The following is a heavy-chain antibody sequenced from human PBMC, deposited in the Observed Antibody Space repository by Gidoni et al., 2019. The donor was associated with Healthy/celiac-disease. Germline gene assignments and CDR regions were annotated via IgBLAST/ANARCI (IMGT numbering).Heavy chain of an antibody. CDR1: GYTFPCYY. J-gene: IGHJ4*02. Sequence: QVQLVQSGAEVKKPGASVKVSCKASGYTFPCYYMHWVRQAPGQGLEWMGIINPSGGSTSYAQKFQGRVTMTRDTSTSTVYMELSSLRYEDTAVYYCAREGAYEDIAVAGFDYWGQGTLVTVSS. CDR2: INPSGGST. D-gene: IGHD6-19*01. CDR3: AREGAYEDIAVAGFDY. V-gene: IGHV1-46*01.